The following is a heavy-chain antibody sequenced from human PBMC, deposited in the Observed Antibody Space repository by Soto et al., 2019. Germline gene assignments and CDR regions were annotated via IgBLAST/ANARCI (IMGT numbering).Heavy chain of an antibody. V-gene: IGHV4-31*03. CDR3: ARLPSIINYPMDV. D-gene: IGHD3-10*01. CDR1: GGSINSGGYY. CDR2: IYYSGRT. Sequence: SETLSLTCTVSGGSINSGGYYWSRIRQHPGQGPEWIGYIYYSGRTYYNPSLESRSSISVDTSKNQFSLKIHSVTAADTAVYFCARLPSIINYPMDVWGPGTTVTVSS. J-gene: IGHJ6*02.